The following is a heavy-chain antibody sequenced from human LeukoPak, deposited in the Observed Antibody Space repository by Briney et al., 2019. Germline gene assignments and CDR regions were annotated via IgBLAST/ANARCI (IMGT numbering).Heavy chain of an antibody. CDR2: ISYDGSNK. CDR1: GFTFSSYG. D-gene: IGHD4-23*01. Sequence: PGGSLRLSCAASGFTFSSYGMHWVRQAPGKGLEWVAVISYDGSNKYYADSVKGRFTISRDNSKNTLYLQMNSPRAEDTAVYYCAKDKATVVTSYYYYGMDVWGQGTTVTVSS. J-gene: IGHJ6*02. V-gene: IGHV3-30*18. CDR3: AKDKATVVTSYYYYGMDV.